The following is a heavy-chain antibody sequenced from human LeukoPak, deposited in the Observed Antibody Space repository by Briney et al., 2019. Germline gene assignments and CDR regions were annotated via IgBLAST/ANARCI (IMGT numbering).Heavy chain of an antibody. CDR3: ARDWATSDAFDI. CDR2: ISSRSSYI. D-gene: IGHD5-12*01. Sequence: PGGSLRLSCAASGFTFSSYSMNWVRQAPGKGLEWVSSISSRSSYIYYADSVKGRFTISRDNAKNSLYLQMNSLRAEDTAVYYCARDWATSDAFDIWGQGTMVTVSS. J-gene: IGHJ3*02. V-gene: IGHV3-21*01. CDR1: GFTFSSYS.